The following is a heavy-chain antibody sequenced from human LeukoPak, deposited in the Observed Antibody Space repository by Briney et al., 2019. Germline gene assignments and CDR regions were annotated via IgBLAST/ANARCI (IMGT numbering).Heavy chain of an antibody. CDR2: IYYSGST. V-gene: IGHV4-61*01. CDR1: GGSISSGNYY. Sequence: PSQTLSLTCTVSGGSISSGNYYWSWIRQPPGKGLEWIGYIYYSGSTNYNPSLKSRVTISVDTSKNQFSLKLSSVTAADTAVYYCARVVYYDSSGYSFDYWGQGTLVTVSS. D-gene: IGHD3-22*01. J-gene: IGHJ4*02. CDR3: ARVVYYDSSGYSFDY.